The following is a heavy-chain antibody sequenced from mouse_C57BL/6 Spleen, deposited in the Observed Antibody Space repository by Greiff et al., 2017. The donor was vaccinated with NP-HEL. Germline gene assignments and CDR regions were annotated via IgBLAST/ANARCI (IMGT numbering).Heavy chain of an antibody. D-gene: IGHD4-1*01. CDR2: IYPGDGDT. CDR1: GYAFSSSW. Sequence: VQLQQSGPELVKPGASVKISCKASGYAFSSSWMNWVKQRPGKGLEWIGRIYPGDGDTNYNGKFKGKATLTADKSSSTAYMQLSSLTSEDSAVYFCARSKLANFDYWGQGTTLTVSS. J-gene: IGHJ2*01. V-gene: IGHV1-82*01. CDR3: ARSKLANFDY.